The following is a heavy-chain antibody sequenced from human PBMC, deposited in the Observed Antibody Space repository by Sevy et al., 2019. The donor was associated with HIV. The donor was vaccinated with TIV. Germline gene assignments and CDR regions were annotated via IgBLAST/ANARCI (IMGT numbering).Heavy chain of an antibody. D-gene: IGHD6-13*01. CDR2: ISNSGNTI. Sequence: GGSLRLSCAASGFTFNDYYMTWIRQAPGRGREWVSYISNSGNTIKYEETVKGRFTRSRDNTKNSLHLKMNSLGAEDTDVYYCAREVSSSRGDLDNWGQGTLVTVSS. CDR3: AREVSSSRGDLDN. CDR1: GFTFNDYY. V-gene: IGHV3-11*01. J-gene: IGHJ4*02.